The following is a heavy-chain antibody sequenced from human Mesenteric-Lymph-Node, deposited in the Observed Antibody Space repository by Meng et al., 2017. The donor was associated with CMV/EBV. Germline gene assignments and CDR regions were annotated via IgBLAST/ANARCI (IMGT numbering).Heavy chain of an antibody. CDR2: ISSSSSSI. Sequence: GESLKISCAASGFTVSSNYMSWVRQAPGKGLEWISYISSSSSSIYYADSVKGRFTISRDNAKNSLNLQMNSLRAEDTAVYYCARDGIVEVATTTFQYYYYGMDVWGQGTTVTVSS. CDR1: GFTVSSNY. V-gene: IGHV3-48*04. J-gene: IGHJ6*02. D-gene: IGHD2-2*01. CDR3: ARDGIVEVATTTFQYYYYGMDV.